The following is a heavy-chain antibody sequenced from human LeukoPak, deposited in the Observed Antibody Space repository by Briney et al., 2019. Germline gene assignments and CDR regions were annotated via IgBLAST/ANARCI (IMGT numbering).Heavy chain of an antibody. V-gene: IGHV1-24*01. CDR2: FDPEDGET. CDR3: ATDPMERRGFDY. CDR1: GYTLTELS. J-gene: IGHJ4*02. D-gene: IGHD1-1*01. Sequence: ASVKVSCKVSGYTLTELSMHWVRQAPGKGLEWMGGFDPEDGETIYAQKFQGRVTMTEDTSTDTAYMELSSLRSEDTAVYYCATDPMERRGFDYWGQGTLVTVSS.